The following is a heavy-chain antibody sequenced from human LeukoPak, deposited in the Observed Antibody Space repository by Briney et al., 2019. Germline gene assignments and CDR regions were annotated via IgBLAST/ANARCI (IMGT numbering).Heavy chain of an antibody. CDR2: ISAYNGNT. Sequence: GASVKVSCKASGYTFTSYGISWVRQAPGQGLEWMGWISAYNGNTNYAQKLQGRATMTTDTSTSTAYMELRSLRSDDTAVYYCARDPTGYCSSTSCYDWFDPWGQGTLSPSPQ. CDR3: ARDPTGYCSSTSCYDWFDP. CDR1: GYTFTSYG. J-gene: IGHJ5*02. D-gene: IGHD2-2*01. V-gene: IGHV1-18*01.